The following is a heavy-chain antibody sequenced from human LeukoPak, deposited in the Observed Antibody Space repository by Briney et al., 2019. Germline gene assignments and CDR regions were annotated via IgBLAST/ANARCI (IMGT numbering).Heavy chain of an antibody. CDR2: INTGNGNT. D-gene: IGHD3-9*01. CDR3: ARGGRRYSDYFDY. Sequence: ASVKVSRKASGYTFTSYAMHWVRQAPGQRLEWMGWINTGNGNTKYSQKFQGRVTITRDTSASTAYMELSSLRSEDTAVYYCARGGRRYSDYFDYWGQGTLVTVSS. V-gene: IGHV1-3*04. CDR1: GYTFTSYA. J-gene: IGHJ4*02.